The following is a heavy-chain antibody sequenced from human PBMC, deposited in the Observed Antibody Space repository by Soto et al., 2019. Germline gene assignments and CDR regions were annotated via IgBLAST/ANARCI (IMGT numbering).Heavy chain of an antibody. CDR2: ISGSGGTT. D-gene: IGHD3-9*01. CDR3: AKPAGYDILTGYHIALYYFDY. Sequence: EVQLLESGGGLVQPGGSLRLSCAASGFTFSSYAMSWVRQAPGKGLEWVSAISGSGGTTYYADSVKGRFTISRDNSKNPLYLPMNGLRAEDTAVYYCAKPAGYDILTGYHIALYYFDYWGQGTLVTVSS. J-gene: IGHJ4*02. V-gene: IGHV3-23*01. CDR1: GFTFSSYA.